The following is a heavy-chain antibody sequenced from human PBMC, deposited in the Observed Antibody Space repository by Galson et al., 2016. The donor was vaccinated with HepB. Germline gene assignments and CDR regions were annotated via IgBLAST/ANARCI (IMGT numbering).Heavy chain of an antibody. CDR2: ISYDGSKK. CDR1: GFTFSSYP. Sequence: SLRLSCAASGFTFSSYPMHWVRQAPGKGLEWVAVISYDGSKKDYADSVKGRFTISRDNSKNAVYLQMNSLRAEDSAIYYCARDAFGPFVAGNFFDPWGQGTLVTVSS. J-gene: IGHJ5*02. CDR3: ARDAFGPFVAGNFFDP. V-gene: IGHV3-30*01. D-gene: IGHD3-16*01.